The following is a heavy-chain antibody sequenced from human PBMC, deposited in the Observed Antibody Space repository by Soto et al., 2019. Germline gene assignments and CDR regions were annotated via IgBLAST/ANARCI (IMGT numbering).Heavy chain of an antibody. CDR3: ARDGRIAATKGALYNWFDP. V-gene: IGHV3-30*03. D-gene: IGHD6-13*01. J-gene: IGHJ5*02. CDR1: GFTFSSYG. CDR2: ISYDGTNK. Sequence: QVPLVESGGGVVQPGRSLRLSCAASGFTFSSYGMHWVRQAPGKGLEWVAVISYDGTNKYYVDSVEGRFTISRDNSKSTLYLQINSLRAEDTAVYYCARDGRIAATKGALYNWFDPWGQGTLVTVSS.